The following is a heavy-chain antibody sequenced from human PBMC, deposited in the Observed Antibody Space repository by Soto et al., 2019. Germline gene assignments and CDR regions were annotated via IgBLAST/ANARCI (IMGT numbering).Heavy chain of an antibody. CDR2: IYYSGTT. CDR1: GYSISISIW. D-gene: IGHD1-26*01. Sequence: TETLSLTCAVSGYSISISIWWGWIRQPPGKGLEWIGYIYYSGTTYYNPSLKSRVTMSVDTSKNQFSLKLTSVTAVDTAVYYCARREIQGPIDYWGQGTLVTVS. CDR3: ARREIQGPIDY. J-gene: IGHJ4*02. V-gene: IGHV4-28*01.